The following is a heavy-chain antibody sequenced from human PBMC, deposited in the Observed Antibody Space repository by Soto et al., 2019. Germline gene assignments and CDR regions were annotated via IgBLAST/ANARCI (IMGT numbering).Heavy chain of an antibody. CDR3: AKGGGSEWELLGPYYFDY. V-gene: IGHV3-30*18. CDR2: ISYDGSNK. J-gene: IGHJ4*02. Sequence: QVQLVESGGGVVQPGRSLRLSCAASGFTFSSYGMHWVRQAPGKGLEWVAVISYDGSNKYYADSVKGRFTISRDNSKNTLYLQMNSLRAEDTAVYYCAKGGGSEWELLGPYYFDYWGQGTLVTVSS. D-gene: IGHD1-26*01. CDR1: GFTFSSYG.